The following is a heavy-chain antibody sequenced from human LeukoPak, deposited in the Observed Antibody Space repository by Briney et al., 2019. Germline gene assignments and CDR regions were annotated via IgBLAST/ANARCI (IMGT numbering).Heavy chain of an antibody. J-gene: IGHJ4*02. CDR1: GFRFDDYA. CDR2: ISWNGGSI. V-gene: IGHV3-9*01. CDR3: AKGPAYYYDSSGYPFDY. D-gene: IGHD3-22*01. Sequence: PGGSLRLSCADSGFRFDDYAMHWVRQAPGKGLEWVSGISWNGGSIGYADSVKGRFTISRDNAKNSLYLQMNSLRAEDTALYYCAKGPAYYYDSSGYPFDYWGQGTLVTVSS.